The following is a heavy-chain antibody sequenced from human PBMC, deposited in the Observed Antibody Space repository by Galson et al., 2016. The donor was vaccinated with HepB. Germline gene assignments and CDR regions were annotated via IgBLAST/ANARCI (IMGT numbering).Heavy chain of an antibody. CDR3: ARDRAHCTSTSCYADY. CDR2: ISAYNSKT. Sequence: SVKVSCKASGYTFTHYGITWVRQAPGQGLEWMGWISAYNSKTNHSQKLQGRVTMTIDTSTSTAYMDLRSLRSDDTAVYYCARDRAHCTSTSCYADYWGQGTLVTVSS. CDR1: GYTFTHYG. J-gene: IGHJ4*02. D-gene: IGHD2-2*01. V-gene: IGHV1-18*01.